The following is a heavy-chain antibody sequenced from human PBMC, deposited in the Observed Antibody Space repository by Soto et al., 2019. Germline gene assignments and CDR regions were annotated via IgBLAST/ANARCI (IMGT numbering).Heavy chain of an antibody. Sequence: QVQLVQSGAEVKRPGASVKDSCKASGYSFTSYFMHWVRQAPGQGLEWMGIINPNDGTTKYAQKFQGRVTMTRDTSTNTVYMELSSLRSEGTAVYYCAKGYGSGSYYALWGQGTLVTVSS. CDR1: GYSFTSYF. J-gene: IGHJ4*02. CDR2: INPNDGTT. V-gene: IGHV1-46*01. CDR3: AKGYGSGSYYAL. D-gene: IGHD3-10*01.